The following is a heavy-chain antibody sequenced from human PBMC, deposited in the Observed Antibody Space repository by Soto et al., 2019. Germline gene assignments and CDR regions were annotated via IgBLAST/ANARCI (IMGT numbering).Heavy chain of an antibody. CDR2: ISAYNGNT. CDR1: GYTFTSYG. J-gene: IGHJ4*02. CDR3: ARTFTYYYDSSGYCFDY. Sequence: ASVKVSCKASGYTFTSYGISWVRQAPGQGLEWMGWISAYNGNTNYAQKLQGRVTMTTDTSTSTAYMELRSLRSDDTAVYYCARTFTYYYDSSGYCFDYWGQGTLVTVSS. V-gene: IGHV1-18*01. D-gene: IGHD3-22*01.